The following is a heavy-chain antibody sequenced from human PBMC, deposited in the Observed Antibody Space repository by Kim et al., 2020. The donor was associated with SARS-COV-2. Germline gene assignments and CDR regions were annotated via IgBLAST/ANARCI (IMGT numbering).Heavy chain of an antibody. CDR3: AKGTVDFGVVDYYYYGMDV. Sequence: GGSLRLSCAASGFTFDDYALHWVRQAPGKGLEWVSLISWDGGSTYYADSVKGRFTISRDNSKNSLYLQMNSLRAEDTALYYCAKGTVDFGVVDYYYYGMDVWGQGTTVTVSS. V-gene: IGHV3-43D*03. CDR1: GFTFDDYA. CDR2: ISWDGGST. D-gene: IGHD3-3*01. J-gene: IGHJ6*02.